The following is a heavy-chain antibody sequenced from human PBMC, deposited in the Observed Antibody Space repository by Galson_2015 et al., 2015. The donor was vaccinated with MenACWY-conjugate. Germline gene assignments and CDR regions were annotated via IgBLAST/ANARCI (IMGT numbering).Heavy chain of an antibody. V-gene: IGHV1-46*01. CDR2: INPSGGST. CDR1: GYSFTNYF. D-gene: IGHD4-23*01. Sequence: SVKVSCKASGYSFTNYFLHWVRQAPGQGLEWMGKINPSGGSTRYAQKFQGRVTMTRDTSTSTVDMELSSLRSEDTAVYYCARSTTVVTPNDYWGQGTLVTVSS. CDR3: ARSTTVVTPNDY. J-gene: IGHJ4*02.